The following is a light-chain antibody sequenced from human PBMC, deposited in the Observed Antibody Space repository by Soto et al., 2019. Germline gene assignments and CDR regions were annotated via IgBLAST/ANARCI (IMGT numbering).Light chain of an antibody. Sequence: DIQMTQSPSSLSASVGDRVTITCRASQSISNYLNWYQQKPGKAPKLLIYAASSLQSGVPSRFSGSGSGTDFTLTSSSLQPEDVATYYCHQSYNTPLTFGGGTKVEIK. CDR2: AAS. CDR1: QSISNY. CDR3: HQSYNTPLT. V-gene: IGKV1-39*01. J-gene: IGKJ4*01.